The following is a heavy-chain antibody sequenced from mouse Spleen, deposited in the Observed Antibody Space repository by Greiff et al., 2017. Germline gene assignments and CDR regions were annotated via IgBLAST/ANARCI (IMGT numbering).Heavy chain of an antibody. CDR3: ARPLTGEGFAY. D-gene: IGHD4-1*01. CDR1: GFSLTSYG. V-gene: IGHV2-2*01. Sequence: QVQLQQSGPGLVQPSQSLSITCTVSGFSLTSYGVHWVRQSPGKGLEWLGVIWSGGSTDYNAAFISRLSISKDNSKSQVFFKMNSLQADDTAIYYCARPLTGEGFAYWGQGTLVTVSA. J-gene: IGHJ3*01. CDR2: IWSGGST.